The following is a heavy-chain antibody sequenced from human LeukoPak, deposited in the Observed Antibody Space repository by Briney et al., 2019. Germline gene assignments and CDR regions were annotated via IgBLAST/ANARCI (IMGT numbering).Heavy chain of an antibody. CDR2: ISSSSNYI. CDR3: AREPGDSSGWSE. J-gene: IGHJ4*02. CDR1: GFTFTSYS. Sequence: GGSLRLSCAASGFTFTSYSMNWVRQAPGKGLEWVSSISSSSNYIYYADSVKGRFTISRDNAKNSLYLQMNSLRAEDTAVYYCAREPGDSSGWSEWGQGTLVTVTS. V-gene: IGHV3-21*01. D-gene: IGHD6-19*01.